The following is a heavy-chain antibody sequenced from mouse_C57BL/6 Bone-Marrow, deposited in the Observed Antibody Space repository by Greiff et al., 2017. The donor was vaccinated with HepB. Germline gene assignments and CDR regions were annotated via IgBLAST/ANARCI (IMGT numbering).Heavy chain of an antibody. CDR3: ARRDSPAPYYFDY. CDR2: IYPSDSET. V-gene: IGHV1-61*01. CDR1: GYTFTSYW. Sequence: QVQLQQPGAELVRPGSSVKLSCKASGYTFTSYWMDWVKQRPGQGLEWIGNIYPSDSETHYNQKFKDKATLTVDKSSSTAYMQLSSLTSEDSAVYYCARRDSPAPYYFDYWGQGTTLTVSS. D-gene: IGHD3-3*01. J-gene: IGHJ2*01.